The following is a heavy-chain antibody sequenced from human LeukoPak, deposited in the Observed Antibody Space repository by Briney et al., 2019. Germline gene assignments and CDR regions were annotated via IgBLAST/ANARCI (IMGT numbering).Heavy chain of an antibody. CDR3: ARVPSSYDILTGYYNRGAFGI. V-gene: IGHV4-34*01. CDR2: IYHSGST. J-gene: IGHJ3*02. Sequence: PSETLSLTCAVYGGSFSGYYWSWIRQPPGKGLEWIGSIYHSGSTYYNPSLKSRVTISVDTSKNQFSLKLSSVTAADTAVYYCARVPSSYDILTGYYNRGAFGIWGQGTMVTVSS. CDR1: GGSFSGYY. D-gene: IGHD3-9*01.